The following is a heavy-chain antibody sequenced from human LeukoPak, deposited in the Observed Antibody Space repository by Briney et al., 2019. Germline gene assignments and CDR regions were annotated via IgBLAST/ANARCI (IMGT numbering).Heavy chain of an antibody. CDR3: ARVSGVKYYDILTGYYSPLYFDY. D-gene: IGHD3-9*01. Sequence: GGSLRLSCAASGFTFSSYAMHWVRQAPGKGLEWVSYISSSGSTIYYADSVKGRFTISRDNAKKSLYLQMNSLRAEDTAVYYCARVSGVKYYDILTGYYSPLYFDYWGQGTLVTVSS. CDR1: GFTFSSYA. J-gene: IGHJ4*02. V-gene: IGHV3-48*03. CDR2: ISSSGSTI.